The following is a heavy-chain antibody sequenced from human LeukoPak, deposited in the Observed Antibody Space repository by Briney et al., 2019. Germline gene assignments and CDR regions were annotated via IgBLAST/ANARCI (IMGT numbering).Heavy chain of an antibody. V-gene: IGHV3-74*01. CDR3: ATGYRDFGVGY. CDR1: GFTFGSYA. D-gene: IGHD4-17*01. J-gene: IGHJ4*02. CDR2: INIDGSST. Sequence: GRSLRLSCAASGFTFGSYAMHWVRQAPGKGLVWVSRINIDGSSTTYADSVKGRFTISRDNAKNTLYLQMNNLRAEDTALYYCATGYRDFGVGYWGREPWSPSPQ.